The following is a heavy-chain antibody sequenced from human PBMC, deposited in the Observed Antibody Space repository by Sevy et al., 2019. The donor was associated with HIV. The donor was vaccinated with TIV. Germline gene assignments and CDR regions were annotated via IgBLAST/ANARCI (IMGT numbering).Heavy chain of an antibody. CDR1: GFTFSSYW. Sequence: GGSLRLSCAASGFTFSSYWMSWVRQAPGKGLEWVANIKQDGSDKYYVDSVKGRFTISRDNAKNSLYLQMNSLRVEDTAVYYCANPGTKGFDPWGQGTLVTVSS. CDR3: ANPGTKGFDP. CDR2: IKQDGSDK. J-gene: IGHJ5*02. D-gene: IGHD2-8*01. V-gene: IGHV3-7*03.